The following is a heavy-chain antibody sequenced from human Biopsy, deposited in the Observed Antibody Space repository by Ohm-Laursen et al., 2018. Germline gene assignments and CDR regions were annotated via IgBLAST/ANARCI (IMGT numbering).Heavy chain of an antibody. CDR3: ARHSAEKSGYDGDYFDY. CDR1: GESFNGYY. CDR2: INHSGRT. Sequence: SDTLSLTCVVYGESFNGYYWSWIRQTPGKGLEWIGEINHSGRTNYNPSLKSRVTISVDTSKNQFSLKLNSVTVADTAVYYCARHSAEKSGYDGDYFDYWGQGTLVTVSS. V-gene: IGHV4-34*01. D-gene: IGHD6-25*01. J-gene: IGHJ4*02.